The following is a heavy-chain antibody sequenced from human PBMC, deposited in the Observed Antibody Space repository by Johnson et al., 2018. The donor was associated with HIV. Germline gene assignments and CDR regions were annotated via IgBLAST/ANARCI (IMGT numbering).Heavy chain of an antibody. Sequence: MLLVESGGGLVKPGGSLRLSCAVYGLSFSKAWMSWVRQAPGKGLEWVGRIKTKTEGGTTDYAASVKGRFTISRDDSKNTLYLQMNSLKTEDTAVYYCARGKGAAVGLDAFDIWGQGTMVTISS. CDR2: IKTKTEGGTT. D-gene: IGHD6-13*01. J-gene: IGHJ3*02. CDR1: GLSFSKAW. CDR3: ARGKGAAVGLDAFDI. V-gene: IGHV3-15*01.